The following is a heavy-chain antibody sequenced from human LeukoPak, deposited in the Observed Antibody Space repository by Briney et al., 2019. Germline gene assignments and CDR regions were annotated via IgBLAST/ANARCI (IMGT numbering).Heavy chain of an antibody. D-gene: IGHD3-10*01. V-gene: IGHV1-69*13. CDR3: ARDGGTMVRGVTSSPGRYYYYYMDV. CDR1: GGTFISYA. CDR2: IITIFGTA. J-gene: IGHJ6*03. Sequence: SVTVSFKASGGTFISYAISWVRQAPGQGLEWMGGIITIFGTANYAQKFQGRDTITADESTSTAYMELSSLRSEDTAVYYCARDGGTMVRGVTSSPGRYYYYYMDVWGKGTTVTVSS.